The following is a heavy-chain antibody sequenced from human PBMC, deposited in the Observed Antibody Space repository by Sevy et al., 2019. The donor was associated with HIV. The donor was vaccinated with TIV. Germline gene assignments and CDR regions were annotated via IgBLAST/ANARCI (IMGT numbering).Heavy chain of an antibody. CDR1: GFSFSTYS. V-gene: IGHV3-7*01. D-gene: IGHD6-19*01. CDR3: AREKPSAAVAADY. CDR2: IKEDGSEK. J-gene: IGHJ4*02. Sequence: GGSLRLSCAASGFSFSTYSMSWVRQAPGKGLEWVANIKEDGSEKYHVDSVKGRFTISRDNAEKSLYLQMNSLRAEDTALYYCAREKPSAAVAADYWGQGTLVTVSS.